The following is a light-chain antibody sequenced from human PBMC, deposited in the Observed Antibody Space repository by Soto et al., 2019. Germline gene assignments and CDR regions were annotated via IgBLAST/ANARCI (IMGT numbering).Light chain of an antibody. J-gene: IGLJ2*01. Sequence: QSVLTQPASVSGSPGQSITISCSGSSSDVGGYNYVSWYQQLPGKAPKLIIYEVSYRPSGVSNRFSGSKSDNTASLTISGLQTEDEADYYCSSYTSSHTLAFGGGTKLTVL. CDR2: EVS. CDR3: SSYTSSHTLA. CDR1: SSDVGGYNY. V-gene: IGLV2-14*01.